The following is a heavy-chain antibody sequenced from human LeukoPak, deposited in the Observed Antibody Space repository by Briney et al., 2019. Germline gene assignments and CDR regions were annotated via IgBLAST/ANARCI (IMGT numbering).Heavy chain of an antibody. CDR3: AGLGVMVLVYQSES. V-gene: IGHV4-39*07. CDR1: GGSVSSSKYL. Sequence: PSETLSLTCAVSGGSVSSSKYLWGWIRQPPGKELEWIGSISYSGNTDYNPSLKSRVTLSVDTSKDQFSLKLTSVTAADSAVYYCAGLGVMVLVYQSESWGQGTPVTVSS. CDR2: ISYSGNT. J-gene: IGHJ1*01. D-gene: IGHD2-8*01.